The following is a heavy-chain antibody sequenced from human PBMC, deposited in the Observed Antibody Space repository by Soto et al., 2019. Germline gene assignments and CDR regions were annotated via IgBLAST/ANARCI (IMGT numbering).Heavy chain of an antibody. V-gene: IGHV3-7*05. CDR2: IKQDGSEK. J-gene: IGHJ4*02. D-gene: IGHD3-16*01. Sequence: EVQLVESGGGLVQPGGSLRLSCAASGFTFSSHWMSWVRQAPGKGLEWVANIKQDGSEKYYVDSVKGRFTISRDNAKNSLYLQMNSLRAEDTAVYYCARDRGEGFDYWGQGTLVTVSS. CDR1: GFTFSSHW. CDR3: ARDRGEGFDY.